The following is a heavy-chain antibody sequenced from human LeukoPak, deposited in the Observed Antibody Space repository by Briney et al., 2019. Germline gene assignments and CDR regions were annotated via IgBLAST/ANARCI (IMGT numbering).Heavy chain of an antibody. CDR1: GFTFSSYA. J-gene: IGHJ4*02. CDR3: ARLRNPSGYRRRNYFDY. Sequence: PGGSLRLSCAASGFTFSSYAMSWVRQAPGKGLEWVSAISGSGGSTYYADSVKGRFTISRDNAKNSLYLQMNSLRAEDTAVYYCARLRNPSGYRRRNYFDYWGQGTLVTISS. D-gene: IGHD5-12*01. V-gene: IGHV3-23*01. CDR2: ISGSGGST.